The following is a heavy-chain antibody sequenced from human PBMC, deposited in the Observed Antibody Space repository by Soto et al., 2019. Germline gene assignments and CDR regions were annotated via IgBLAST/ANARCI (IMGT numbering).Heavy chain of an antibody. CDR1: GFTVSSNY. CDR2: IYSGGST. CDR3: ARARTPGYDWLLPEPYYMDV. Sequence: GGSLRLSCAASGFTVSSNYMSWVRQAPGKGLEWVSVIYSGGSTYYADSVKGRFTISRDNSKNTLYLQMNSLRAEDTAVYYCARARTPGYDWLLPEPYYMDVWGKGTTVTVSS. J-gene: IGHJ6*03. D-gene: IGHD3-9*01. V-gene: IGHV3-66*01.